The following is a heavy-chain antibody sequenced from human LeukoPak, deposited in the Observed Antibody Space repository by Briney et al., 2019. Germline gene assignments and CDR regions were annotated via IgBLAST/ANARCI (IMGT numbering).Heavy chain of an antibody. CDR3: ARDHRGPYRTSASCFYFEN. CDR2: ISAYNGNT. D-gene: IGHD2-8*02. CDR1: GFTFTSHG. V-gene: IGHV1-18*01. J-gene: IGHJ4*02. Sequence: ASVNVSCKASGFTFTSHGFSWVRQAPGQGIEWMGWISAYNGNTNYAQRFQGRVTMTTDTSTSTAYMELRSLRYDDTAVYYCARDHRGPYRTSASCFYFENWGQGTLVTVSS.